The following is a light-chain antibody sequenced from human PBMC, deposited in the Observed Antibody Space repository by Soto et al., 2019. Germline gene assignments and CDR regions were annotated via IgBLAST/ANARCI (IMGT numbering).Light chain of an antibody. V-gene: IGLV2-14*01. Sequence: QSVLTQPASVSGSPGQSIIISCAGTSSDIGAYNYVSWYQQHPGKAPKLMIFEVTNRPSGVSNRFSGSKSGNTASLTISGLQAQDEADYYCSSLTSADSHVFGTGTKVTVL. CDR3: SSLTSADSHV. CDR1: SSDIGAYNY. J-gene: IGLJ1*01. CDR2: EVT.